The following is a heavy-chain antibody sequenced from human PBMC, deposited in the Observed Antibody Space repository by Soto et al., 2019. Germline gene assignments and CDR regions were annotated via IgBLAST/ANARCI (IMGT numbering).Heavy chain of an antibody. J-gene: IGHJ4*02. CDR2: IIPIFGTA. D-gene: IGHD1-26*01. Sequence: SVKVSCKASGGTFSSYAISWVRQAPGQGLEWMGGIIPIFGTANYAQKFQVRVTITADKSTSTAYMELSSLRSEDTAVYFCARAAYGWELPYYFDYWGQGTLVTVSS. CDR3: ARAAYGWELPYYFDY. CDR1: GGTFSSYA. V-gene: IGHV1-69*06.